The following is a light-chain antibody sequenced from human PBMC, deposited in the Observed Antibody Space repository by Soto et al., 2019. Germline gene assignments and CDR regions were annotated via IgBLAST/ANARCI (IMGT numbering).Light chain of an antibody. V-gene: IGLV2-8*01. CDR1: SSDVGDYNH. CDR2: EVS. CDR3: SSDAGSNNWV. J-gene: IGLJ3*02. Sequence: QSVLTQPPSASGSPGQSVTISCTGTSSDVGDYNHVSWYQQHRGKAPKLMFYEVSKRPSGVPDRFSGSKSCNTASLTVSGLQAEDEADYYCSSDAGSNNWVFGGGTQLTVL.